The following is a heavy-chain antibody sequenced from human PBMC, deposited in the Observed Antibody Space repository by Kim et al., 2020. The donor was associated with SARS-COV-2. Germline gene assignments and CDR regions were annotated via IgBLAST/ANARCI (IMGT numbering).Heavy chain of an antibody. CDR2: INPSGGST. Sequence: ASVKVSCKASGYTFTSYYMHWVRQAPGQGLEWMGIINPSGGSTSYAQKFQGRVTMTRDTSTSTVYMELSSLRSEDTAVYYCAREGYDSSGTYYYYYYGMDVGGQGTTATVSS. CDR1: GYTFTSYY. J-gene: IGHJ6*02. D-gene: IGHD3-22*01. V-gene: IGHV1-46*01. CDR3: AREGYDSSGTYYYYYYGMDV.